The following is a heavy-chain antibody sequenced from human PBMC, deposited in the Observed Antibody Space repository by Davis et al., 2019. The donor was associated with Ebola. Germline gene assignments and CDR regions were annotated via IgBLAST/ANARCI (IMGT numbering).Heavy chain of an antibody. Sequence: GGSLRLSCVASGFTFSGYGIHWVRQAPGKGLEWVAVISFDGSNKDYVDSVKGRFTISRDNSKNTVYLQMNSLRAEDTAIYYCAKDHAGGTYGGYYLDHWGQGTQVTVSS. CDR1: GFTFSGYG. J-gene: IGHJ1*01. V-gene: IGHV3-30*18. CDR3: AKDHAGGTYGGYYLDH. D-gene: IGHD3-10*01. CDR2: ISFDGSNK.